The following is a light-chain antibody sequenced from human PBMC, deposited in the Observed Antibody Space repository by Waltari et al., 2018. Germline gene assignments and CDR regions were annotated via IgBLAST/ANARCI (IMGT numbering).Light chain of an antibody. CDR2: DAS. Sequence: EIVLTQFPATLSLSPGERATLSCRASQSVNNYLAWYQQKPGQAPRLLIYDASNRANGVPARFSGRGSGTDFTLTISSLEPEDFAFYYCQQRSNWPPTFGQGTKVEIK. CDR1: QSVNNY. V-gene: IGKV3-11*01. CDR3: QQRSNWPPT. J-gene: IGKJ1*01.